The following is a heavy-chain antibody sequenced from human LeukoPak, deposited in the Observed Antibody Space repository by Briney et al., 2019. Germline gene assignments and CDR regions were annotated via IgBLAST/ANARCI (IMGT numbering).Heavy chain of an antibody. J-gene: IGHJ4*02. CDR2: IYYSGST. D-gene: IGHD3-10*01. CDR1: GGSISSSSYY. Sequence: SETLFLTCTVSGGSISSSSYYWGWIRQPPGKGLEWIGSIYYSGSTYYNPSLKSRVTISVDTSKNQFSLELSSVTAADTAVYYCARLVLNYYGSGSHWGQGTLVTVSS. CDR3: ARLVLNYYGSGSH. V-gene: IGHV4-39*01.